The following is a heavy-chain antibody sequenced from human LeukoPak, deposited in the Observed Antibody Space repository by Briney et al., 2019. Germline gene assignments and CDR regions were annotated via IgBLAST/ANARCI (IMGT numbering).Heavy chain of an antibody. Sequence: PSETLSLTCTVSGGSISSYYWSWIRQPPGKGLEWIGYLYHSGSTSYNPSLKSRVTISVDTSKNQFSLKLRSVTAADTAVYYCARAGIIGTTQDYWGQGTLVTVSS. V-gene: IGHV4-59*01. D-gene: IGHD1-20*01. CDR2: LYHSGST. CDR1: GGSISSYY. J-gene: IGHJ4*02. CDR3: ARAGIIGTTQDY.